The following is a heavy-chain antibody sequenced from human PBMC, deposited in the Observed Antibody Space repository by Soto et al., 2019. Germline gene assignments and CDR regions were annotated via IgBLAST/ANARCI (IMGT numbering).Heavy chain of an antibody. CDR1: GDMFRNSA. CDR2: IIPLFRKT. CDR3: ARARLSNGDPNIYFFYGLDV. Sequence: QVQLVQSGAEVERPGSSVKVSCKASGDMFRNSAFTWVRQAPGQGLAWMGVIIPLFRKTNVAQNFQGRVTFTADESTSSLYMEASSLTSEDTAVYYCARARLSNGDPNIYFFYGLDVWGQGTTITVSS. J-gene: IGHJ6*02. D-gene: IGHD3-10*01. V-gene: IGHV1-69*01.